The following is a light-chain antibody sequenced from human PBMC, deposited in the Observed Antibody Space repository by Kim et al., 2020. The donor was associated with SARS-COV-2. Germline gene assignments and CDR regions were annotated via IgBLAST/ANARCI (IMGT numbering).Light chain of an antibody. CDR1: KLGDKY. CDR3: QAWDSSIYV. J-gene: IGLJ1*01. V-gene: IGLV3-1*01. Sequence: VSPGQTASIACSGDKLGDKYASWYQQKPGQSPVVVIFRDNRRPSGIPERFSGSNSGNTATLTISGTQAMDEADYYCQAWDSSIYVFGTGTKVTVL. CDR2: RDN.